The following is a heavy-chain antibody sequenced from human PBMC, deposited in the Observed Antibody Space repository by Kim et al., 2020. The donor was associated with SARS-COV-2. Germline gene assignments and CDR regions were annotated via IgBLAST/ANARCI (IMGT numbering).Heavy chain of an antibody. CDR2: FSGSGAST. D-gene: IGHD2-8*02. J-gene: IGHJ5*01. Sequence: GGSLRLSCAASGFTFSSYAMSWVRQAPGKGLELVSAFSGSGASTYYADSVMGRFSISRDNSNHTLYLQINILIADDSAVFFFAKDCSVLYCCIWF. V-gene: IGHV3-23*01. CDR3: AKDCSVLYCCIWF. CDR1: GFTFSSYA.